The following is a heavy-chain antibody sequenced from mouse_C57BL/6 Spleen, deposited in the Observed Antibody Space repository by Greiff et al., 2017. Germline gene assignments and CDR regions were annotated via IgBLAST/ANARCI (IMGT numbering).Heavy chain of an antibody. J-gene: IGHJ1*03. CDR1: GYTFTDYE. V-gene: IGHV1-15*01. Sequence: VQGVESGAELVRPGASVTLSCKASGYTFTDYEMHWVKQTPGHGLEWIGAIDPETGGTAYNQKFKGKAILTADKSSSTAYMELRSLTSEDSAVYYCTTGYFDVWGTGTTVTVSS. CDR3: TTGYFDV. CDR2: IDPETGGT.